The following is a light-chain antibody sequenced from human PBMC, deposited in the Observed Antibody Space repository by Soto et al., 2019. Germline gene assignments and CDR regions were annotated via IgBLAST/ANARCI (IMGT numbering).Light chain of an antibody. Sequence: QSVLTQPASVSGSPGQSITISCTGTSTDVGGYNYVPWYQHHPGKAPKHMIYDVSDRPSGVSNRFSGSKSGNTASLTISGLQAEDEADYYCSSYRSSNTLLFGGGTKLTVL. J-gene: IGLJ2*01. CDR2: DVS. CDR3: SSYRSSNTLL. V-gene: IGLV2-14*03. CDR1: STDVGGYNY.